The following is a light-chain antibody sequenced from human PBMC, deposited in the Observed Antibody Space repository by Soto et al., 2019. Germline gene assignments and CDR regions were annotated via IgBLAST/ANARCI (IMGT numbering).Light chain of an antibody. CDR3: SSYAGSSNV. CDR1: SSDVGGYNY. CDR2: EVN. Sequence: QSALTQPPSASGSPGQSVAISCTATSSDVGGYNYVSWYQQHPGKAPKLMIYEVNKRPSGVPDRFSGSKSGNTASLTVSGLQAEDEADCYCSSYAGSSNVFGTGTKVTVL. V-gene: IGLV2-8*01. J-gene: IGLJ1*01.